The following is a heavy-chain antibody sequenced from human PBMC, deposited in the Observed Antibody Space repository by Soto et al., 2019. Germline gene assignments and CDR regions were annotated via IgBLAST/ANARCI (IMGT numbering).Heavy chain of an antibody. D-gene: IGHD4-17*01. V-gene: IGHV1-2*02. CDR1: GYTFTGYY. Sequence: QGQLVQPGAEVKKPGASVKVSCRASGYTFTGYYIHWVRQAPGQGLEWMGWINPKSGVTNYAQKFQGRVTMITDTSISTAYMELSRLGSDDTAVYYCARDMAYGDFLPALFWGQGTLVTVSS. J-gene: IGHJ4*02. CDR3: ARDMAYGDFLPALF. CDR2: INPKSGVT.